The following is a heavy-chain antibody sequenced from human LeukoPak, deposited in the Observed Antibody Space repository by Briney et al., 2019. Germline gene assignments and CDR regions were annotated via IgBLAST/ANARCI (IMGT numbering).Heavy chain of an antibody. V-gene: IGHV4-4*09. Sequence: PSETLSLTWTVSGGSNNSYYWSWIRQPPGKGLEWIGYTHPSGNTNYSPSLKSRVTISIDMSRNQFSLKLSSVTAADTAVYYCARKAPKKGWFDPWGQGTLVTVSS. J-gene: IGHJ5*02. CDR2: THPSGNT. CDR3: ARKAPKKGWFDP. CDR1: GGSNNSYY.